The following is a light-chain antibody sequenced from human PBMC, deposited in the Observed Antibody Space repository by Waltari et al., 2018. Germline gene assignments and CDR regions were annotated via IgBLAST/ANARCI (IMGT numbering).Light chain of an antibody. Sequence: DIVMTQTPLSLPVIPGEPASMSCRSNQSLLHNNGNTYLYWYLQKPGQSPRLLIYKVSNRFSGVPDRFSASGSGTDFTLKISRVEAEDVGMYYCMQALQNPPTFGQGTKVEIK. CDR2: KVS. V-gene: IGKV2-29*03. J-gene: IGKJ1*01. CDR3: MQALQNPPT. CDR1: QSLLHNNGNTY.